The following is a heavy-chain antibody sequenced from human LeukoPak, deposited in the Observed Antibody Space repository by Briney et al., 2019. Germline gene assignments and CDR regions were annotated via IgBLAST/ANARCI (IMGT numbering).Heavy chain of an antibody. J-gene: IGHJ4*02. Sequence: RPGGSLRLSCAASGFIFRNHGRHWVRQAPGKGLEWVTFIWYDGSEKYYADSVRGRFTISRDNSKNTVNLQMNSLRTEDTALYYCAKDLSSGWSFDSWGQGTLVTVSS. V-gene: IGHV3-30*02. CDR1: GFIFRNHG. D-gene: IGHD6-19*01. CDR2: IWYDGSEK. CDR3: AKDLSSGWSFDS.